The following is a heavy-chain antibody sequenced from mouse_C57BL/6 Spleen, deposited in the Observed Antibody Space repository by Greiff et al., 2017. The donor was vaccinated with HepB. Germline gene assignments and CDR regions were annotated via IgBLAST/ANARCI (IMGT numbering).Heavy chain of an antibody. CDR3: ARTMMRRYFDV. CDR1: GYAFSSSW. J-gene: IGHJ1*03. D-gene: IGHD2-3*01. Sequence: VQGVESGPELVKPGASVKISCKASGYAFSSSWMNWVKQRPGKGLEWIGRIYPGDGDTNYNGKFKGKATLTADKSSSTAYMQLSSLTSEDSAVYFCARTMMRRYFDVWGTGTTVTVSS. V-gene: IGHV1-82*01. CDR2: IYPGDGDT.